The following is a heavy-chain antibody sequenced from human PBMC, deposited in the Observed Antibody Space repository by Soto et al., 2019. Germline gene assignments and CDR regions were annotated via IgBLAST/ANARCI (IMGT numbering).Heavy chain of an antibody. CDR3: AMDARIAVAKGALCNWFDP. J-gene: IGHJ5*02. D-gene: IGHD6-13*01. V-gene: IGHV3-30*03. CDR2: ISYDGFNR. Sequence: QVQLVESGGGVVQPGRSLRLSCAASGFTFTSYGMHWVRQAPGKGLEWVAVISYDGFNRYYGDSVKGRFTISRDDSKNTLYLQLNSLRPEDTAVYYCAMDARIAVAKGALCNWFDPWGQVTRVTVSS. CDR1: GFTFTSYG.